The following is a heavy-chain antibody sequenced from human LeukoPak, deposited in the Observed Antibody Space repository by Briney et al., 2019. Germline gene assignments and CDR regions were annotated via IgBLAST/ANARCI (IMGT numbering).Heavy chain of an antibody. CDR3: ATDRYCSSTYCYYYYYMDV. Sequence: ASVKVSCKVSGYTLTELSMHWVRQAPGKGLEWMGGFDPEDGETIYAQKFQGRVTMTEDTSTDTAYMELSSLRSEDMAVYYCATDRYCSSTYCYYYYYMDVWGKGTTVTVSS. CDR1: GYTLTELS. J-gene: IGHJ6*03. V-gene: IGHV1-24*01. D-gene: IGHD2-2*01. CDR2: FDPEDGET.